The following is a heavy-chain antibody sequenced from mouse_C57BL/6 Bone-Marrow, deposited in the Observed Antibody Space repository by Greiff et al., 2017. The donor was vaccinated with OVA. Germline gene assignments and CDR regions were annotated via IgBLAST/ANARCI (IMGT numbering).Heavy chain of an antibody. D-gene: IGHD1-1*01. Sequence: EVHLVESGGGLVKPGGSLKLSCAASGFTFSDYGMHWVRQAPEKGLEWVAYISSGSSTIYYADTVKGRFTISRDNAKNTLFLQMTSLRSEDTAMYYCAKKGDYSGSRYWDIDIWDTGRTVTASS. CDR1: GFTFSDYG. CDR3: AKKGDYSGSRYWDIDI. J-gene: IGHJ1*03. CDR2: ISSGSSTI. V-gene: IGHV5-17*01.